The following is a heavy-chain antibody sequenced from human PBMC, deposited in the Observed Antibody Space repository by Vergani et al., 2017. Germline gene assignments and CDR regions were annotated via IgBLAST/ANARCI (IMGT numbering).Heavy chain of an antibody. Sequence: EVQLLESGGGLVQPGGSLRLSCAASGFTFSSYAMSWVRQAPGKGLEWVSSISSSSSYIYYADSVKGRFTISRDNAKNSLYLQMNSLRAEDTAVYYCARDSTLYYYDSSGYYYDWGQGTLVTVSS. D-gene: IGHD3-22*01. CDR1: GFTFSSYA. J-gene: IGHJ4*02. V-gene: IGHV3-21*01. CDR3: ARDSTLYYYDSSGYYYD. CDR2: ISSSSSYI.